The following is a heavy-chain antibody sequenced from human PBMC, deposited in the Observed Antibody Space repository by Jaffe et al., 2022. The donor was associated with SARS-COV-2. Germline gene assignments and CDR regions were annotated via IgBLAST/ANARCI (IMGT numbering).Heavy chain of an antibody. J-gene: IGHJ4*02. D-gene: IGHD3-16*01. Sequence: EVQLLESGGGLVQPGGSLRLSCAASGFTFSSYSMTWVRQSPGKGLEWVSAITGSSGATYYADSVNGRLTISRDNSKNMLFLQMNSLGAEDTAVYFCAKYVLATTPAFDNWGQGTLVTVSS. V-gene: IGHV3-23*01. CDR3: AKYVLATTPAFDN. CDR1: GFTFSSYS. CDR2: ITGSSGAT.